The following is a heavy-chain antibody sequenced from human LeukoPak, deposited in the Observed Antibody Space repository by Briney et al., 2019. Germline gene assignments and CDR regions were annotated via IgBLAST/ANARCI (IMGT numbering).Heavy chain of an antibody. CDR3: AADSDWAFHY. CDR1: GFPFRDYV. V-gene: IGHV3-48*02. J-gene: IGHJ4*02. Sequence: PGGSLRLSCAASGFPFRDYVMSWVRQAPGKGLEWVSYINHNAELIYYADSVKGRFTISRDNGKNSLYLQMNSLRDEDTAVYYCAADSDWAFHYWGQGTRGTVSS. CDR2: INHNAELI. D-gene: IGHD2-21*02.